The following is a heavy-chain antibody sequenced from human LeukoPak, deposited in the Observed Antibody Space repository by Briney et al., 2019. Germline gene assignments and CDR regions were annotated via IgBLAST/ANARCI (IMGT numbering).Heavy chain of an antibody. CDR2: ISKDGKTE. CDR1: GFTFRSYT. Sequence: GGSLSLSCAASGFTFRSYTMHWVRQAPGKGLEWVTFISKDGKTEDYTDSAKGRFTISRDNSNDMLHLQMNSLRPEDTAVYYCARDLEEDYSNWYFDLWGRGTLVTVSS. V-gene: IGHV3-30*04. CDR3: ARDLEEDYSNWYFDL. D-gene: IGHD2-15*01. J-gene: IGHJ2*01.